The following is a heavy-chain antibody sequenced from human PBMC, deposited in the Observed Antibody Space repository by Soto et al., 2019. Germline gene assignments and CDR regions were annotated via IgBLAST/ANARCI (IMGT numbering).Heavy chain of an antibody. CDR3: AWAQQLVPAGYYYYGMDV. CDR2: IIPIFGTA. V-gene: IGHV1-69*13. CDR1: GGTFSSYA. D-gene: IGHD6-13*01. J-gene: IGHJ6*02. Sequence: GASVKVSCKASGGTFSSYAISWVRQAPGQGLEWMGGIIPIFGTANYAQKFQGRVTITADESTSTAYMELSSLRSEDTAVYYCAWAQQLVPAGYYYYGMDVCGQRATGTVSS.